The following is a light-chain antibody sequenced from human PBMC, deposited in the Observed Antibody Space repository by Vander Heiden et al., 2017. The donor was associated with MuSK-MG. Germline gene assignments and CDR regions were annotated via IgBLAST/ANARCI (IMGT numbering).Light chain of an antibody. Sequence: EIVWTQSPATLSLSPGERATLACRASQSVSSYLAWYQQKPGQAPRLLIYDASNMASGRPARFSGPGSRTDFTLTMSILEPEDFAVYYCQQRCKGPRLTFGAGTKVQIK. CDR3: QQRCKGPRLT. V-gene: IGKV3-11*01. CDR2: DAS. J-gene: IGKJ4*01. CDR1: QSVSSY.